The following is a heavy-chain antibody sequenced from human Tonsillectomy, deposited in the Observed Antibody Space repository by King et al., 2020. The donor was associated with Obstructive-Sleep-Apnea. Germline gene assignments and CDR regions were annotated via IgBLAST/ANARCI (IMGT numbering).Heavy chain of an antibody. D-gene: IGHD2-15*01. CDR3: AREGRLAAYFDH. V-gene: IGHV3-30-3*01. J-gene: IGHJ4*02. Sequence: VQLVESGGGVVQPGRSLRLSCAASGFNFSSFAMHWVRQAPGKGLEWVAVISYDGNNKFYADSVKGRFTISRDNSNSALFLQMSSLRTEDMAVYYCAREGRLAAYFDHWGQGTLVTVSS. CDR1: GFNFSSFA. CDR2: ISYDGNNK.